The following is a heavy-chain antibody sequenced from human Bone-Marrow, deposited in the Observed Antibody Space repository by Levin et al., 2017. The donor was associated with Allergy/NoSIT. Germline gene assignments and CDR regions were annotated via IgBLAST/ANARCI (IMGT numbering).Heavy chain of an antibody. CDR2: IGGTGANT. V-gene: IGHV3-23*01. Sequence: GGSLRLSCAASGFTFSSYAMNWVRQAPGKGLEWVSGIGGTGANTYFADSVKGRFTISRDSSNNTLYLQMNSLRAEDTAVYYCAKGSAGSYSSGWYGTNFDYWGQGTLVTVSS. CDR1: GFTFSSYA. CDR3: AKGSAGSYSSGWYGTNFDY. J-gene: IGHJ4*02. D-gene: IGHD6-19*01.